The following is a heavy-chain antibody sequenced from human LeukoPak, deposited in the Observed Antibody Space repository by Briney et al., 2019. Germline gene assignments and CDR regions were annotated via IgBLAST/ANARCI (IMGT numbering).Heavy chain of an antibody. V-gene: IGHV1-8*01. J-gene: IGHJ5*02. CDR1: GYTFTSYD. D-gene: IGHD6-13*01. CDR2: MNPNSGNT. Sequence: ASVKVSCKASGYTFTSYDINWVRQATGQGLEWMGWMNPNSGNTGYAQKFQGRVTMTRNTSISTAYMELSSLRSEDTAVYYCARAMYSSRAEPQSGIWFDPWGQGTLVTVSS. CDR3: ARAMYSSRAEPQSGIWFDP.